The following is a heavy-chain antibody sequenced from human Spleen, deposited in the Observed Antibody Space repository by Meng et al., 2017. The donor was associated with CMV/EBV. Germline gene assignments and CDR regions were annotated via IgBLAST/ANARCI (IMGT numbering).Heavy chain of an antibody. V-gene: IGHV4-61*01. CDR3: ARGYSGSYRGSWFDP. Sequence: SETLSLTCAVSGGSISSSNWWSWIRQPPGKGLEWIGYIYYSGSTNYNPSLKSRVTISVDTSKNQFSLKVNSVTTADTAVYYCARGYSGSYRGSWFDPWGQGTLVTVSS. D-gene: IGHD1-26*01. CDR1: GGSISSSNW. CDR2: IYYSGST. J-gene: IGHJ5*02.